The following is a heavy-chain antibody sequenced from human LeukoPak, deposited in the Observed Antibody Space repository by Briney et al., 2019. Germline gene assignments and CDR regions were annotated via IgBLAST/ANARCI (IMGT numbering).Heavy chain of an antibody. CDR3: ARDSAVATYYGVDV. CDR2: IQSDGNEK. Sequence: GSLILSCGASGFTFRDYWMSWVRQAPGKGLEWVANIQSDGNEKNYIDSVQGRFTISRDNAKTSLYLQMNSLRAEDTAVYYCARDSAVATYYGVDVWGQGTTVTVSS. D-gene: IGHD6-19*01. CDR1: GFTFRDYW. J-gene: IGHJ6*02. V-gene: IGHV3-7*01.